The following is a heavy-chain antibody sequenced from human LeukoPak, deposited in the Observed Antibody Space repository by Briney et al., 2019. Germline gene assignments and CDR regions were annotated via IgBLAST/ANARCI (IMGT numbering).Heavy chain of an antibody. V-gene: IGHV1-18*01. CDR2: ISAYNGNT. CDR1: GYTFTSYG. J-gene: IGHJ5*02. CDR3: ARSPPGIAAAGTVPDNWFDP. D-gene: IGHD6-13*01. Sequence: GASVKVSCKASGYTFTSYGISWVRQAPGQGLEWMGWISAYNGNTNYAQKLQGRVTMTTDTSTSTAYMELRSLRSDDTAVYYCARSPPGIAAAGTVPDNWFDPWGQGTLVTVSS.